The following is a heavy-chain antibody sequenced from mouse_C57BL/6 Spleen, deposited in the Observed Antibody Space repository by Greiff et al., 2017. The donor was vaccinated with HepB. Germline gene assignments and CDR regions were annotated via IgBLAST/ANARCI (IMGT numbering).Heavy chain of an antibody. Sequence: EVQLQQSGPELVKPGASVKMSCKASGYTFTDYNMHWVKQSHGKSLEWIGYINPNNGGTSHNQKFKGKATLTVNKSSSTAYMELRSLTSEDSAVYYCARGITTVVGDYWGQGTTLTVSS. J-gene: IGHJ2*01. V-gene: IGHV1-22*01. D-gene: IGHD1-1*01. CDR2: INPNNGGT. CDR1: GYTFTDYN. CDR3: ARGITTVVGDY.